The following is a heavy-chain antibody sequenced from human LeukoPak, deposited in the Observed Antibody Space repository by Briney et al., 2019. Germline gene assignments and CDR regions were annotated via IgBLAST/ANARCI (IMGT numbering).Heavy chain of an antibody. Sequence: TGGSLRLSCAASGFTLSAYSMNWVRQAAGKGLEWVSSISSSARYMYYADSVKGRFTISRDNAKNSLYLQMNSLRAEDTAVYYCARGGVGLVIIPGWEYDYYGLDVWGQGTTVTVSS. D-gene: IGHD3/OR15-3a*01. J-gene: IGHJ6*02. CDR2: ISSSARYM. CDR3: ARGGVGLVIIPGWEYDYYGLDV. V-gene: IGHV3-21*01. CDR1: GFTLSAYS.